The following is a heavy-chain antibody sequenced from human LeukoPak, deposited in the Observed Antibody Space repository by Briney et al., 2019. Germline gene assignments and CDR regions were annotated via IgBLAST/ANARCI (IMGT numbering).Heavy chain of an antibody. Sequence: GGSLRLSCAASGFTFSDYYMSWIRQAPGKGLEWVSYISSSGSTIYYADSVKGRFTISRDNAKNSLYLQMNSLRAEDTAVYYCARGSDNYYDSSGYYYGRGYYFDYWGQGTLVTVSS. J-gene: IGHJ4*02. V-gene: IGHV3-11*04. CDR1: GFTFSDYY. CDR2: ISSSGSTI. D-gene: IGHD3-22*01. CDR3: ARGSDNYYDSSGYYYGRGYYFDY.